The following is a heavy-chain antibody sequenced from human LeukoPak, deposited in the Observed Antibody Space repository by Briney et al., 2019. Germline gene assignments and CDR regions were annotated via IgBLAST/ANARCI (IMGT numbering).Heavy chain of an antibody. CDR3: AKAKWGSYYYYGMDV. J-gene: IGHJ6*02. CDR2: ISGSGGST. Sequence: GGSLRLSCAASGFTFSSYAMSWVRQAPGKRLEWVSAISGSGGSTYYADSVKGRFTISRDNSKNTLYLQMNSLRAEDTAVYYCAKAKWGSYYYYGMDVWGQGTTVTVSS. V-gene: IGHV3-23*01. CDR1: GFTFSSYA. D-gene: IGHD7-27*01.